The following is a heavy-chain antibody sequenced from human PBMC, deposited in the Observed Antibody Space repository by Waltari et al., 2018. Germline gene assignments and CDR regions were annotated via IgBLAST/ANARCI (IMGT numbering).Heavy chain of an antibody. Sequence: QVQLVQSGAEVKKPGASVKVSCKASGYTFTGYYMHWVRQAPGQGLEWMGRINPNSGGTNYAQKFQGRVTMTRDTSISTAYMELSRLRSDDTAVYYCARDMGLGVGAQTIDYWGQGTLVTVSS. D-gene: IGHD1-26*01. CDR1: GYTFTGYY. CDR3: ARDMGLGVGAQTIDY. CDR2: INPNSGGT. J-gene: IGHJ4*02. V-gene: IGHV1-2*06.